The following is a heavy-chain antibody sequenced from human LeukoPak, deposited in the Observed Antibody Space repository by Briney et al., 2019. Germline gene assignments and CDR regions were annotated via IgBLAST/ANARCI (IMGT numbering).Heavy chain of an antibody. CDR2: IYPGDSDT. CDR3: ARRVYYGSGSYAAFDI. CDR1: EYSFPSYW. Sequence: GESLKISCKHSEYSFPSYWIGWVRQMPGKGLEWMGIIYPGDSDTRYSPSFQGQVTISADKSISTAYLQWSSLKASDTAMYYCARRVYYGSGSYAAFDIWGQGTMVTVSS. J-gene: IGHJ3*02. V-gene: IGHV5-51*01. D-gene: IGHD3-10*01.